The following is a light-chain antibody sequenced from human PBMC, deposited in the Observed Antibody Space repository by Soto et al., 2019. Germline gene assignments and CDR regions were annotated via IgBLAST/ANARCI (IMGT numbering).Light chain of an antibody. J-gene: IGLJ1*01. CDR1: SSNIGNNY. CDR3: ASWDNSLSDGRV. Sequence: QSILTQPPSVSAAPGQTVTISCSGSSSNIGNNYVSWYQHLPGAAPKLLIYETNRRPAGIPDRFSGSKSGTSATLGITGLQTADVGDYYCASWDNSLSDGRVFGPGTKLTVL. V-gene: IGLV1-51*02. CDR2: ETN.